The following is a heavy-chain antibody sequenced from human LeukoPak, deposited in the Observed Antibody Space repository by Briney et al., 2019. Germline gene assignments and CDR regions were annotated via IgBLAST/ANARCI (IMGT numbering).Heavy chain of an antibody. Sequence: GASVQVSCKASGYTFTSYATHWVRQAPGQRLEWMGWINAGNGNTKYSQKFQGRVTITRDTSASTAYMELSSLRSEDTAVYYCASAAAGTGEYFQHWGQGTLVTVSS. CDR3: ASAAAGTGEYFQH. V-gene: IGHV1-3*01. CDR1: GYTFTSYA. J-gene: IGHJ1*01. CDR2: INAGNGNT. D-gene: IGHD6-13*01.